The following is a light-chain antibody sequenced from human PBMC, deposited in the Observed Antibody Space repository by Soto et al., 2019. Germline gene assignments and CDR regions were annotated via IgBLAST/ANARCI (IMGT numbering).Light chain of an antibody. Sequence: TPSSRSLSVSAAESATLSCRASQSVSSNLAWYQQKPGQAPSLLIDGASNRATGIPDRFSGSGSGTDFTLTSSRLEPEDFAVYYWQHDGSPGTFGQGTKVDIK. V-gene: IGKV3-20*01. CDR2: GAS. CDR3: QHDGSPGT. J-gene: IGKJ1*01. CDR1: QSVSSN.